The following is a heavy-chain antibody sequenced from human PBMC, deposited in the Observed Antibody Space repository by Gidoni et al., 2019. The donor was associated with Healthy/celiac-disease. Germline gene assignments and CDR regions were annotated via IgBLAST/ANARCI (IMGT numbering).Heavy chain of an antibody. D-gene: IGHD3-16*02. CDR3: ARQCMITFGGVIVIPNWFDP. J-gene: IGHJ5*02. CDR2: IYYSGST. V-gene: IGHV4-39*01. CDR1: CGSISRSSYY. Sequence: QLQLQESGPGLVQPSETLSLTCTVSCGSISRSSYYWGWIRQPPGKGLEWIGSIYYSGSTYYNPSLKSRVTISVDTSKNQFSLKLSSVTAADTAVYYCARQCMITFGGVIVIPNWFDPWGQGTLVTVSS.